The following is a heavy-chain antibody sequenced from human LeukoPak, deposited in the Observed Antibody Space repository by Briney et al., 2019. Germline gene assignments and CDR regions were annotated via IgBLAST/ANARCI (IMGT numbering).Heavy chain of an antibody. Sequence: SGGSLRLSCAASGFTVSSNYMSWVRQAPGKGLEWVSVIYSSGSTYYADSVKGRFTISRDNSKNTLHLQMNTLRAEDTAVYYCAKVRTYYYMDVWGKGTTVTVSS. CDR3: AKVRTYYYMDV. CDR1: GFTVSSNY. D-gene: IGHD3-3*01. V-gene: IGHV3-53*01. J-gene: IGHJ6*03. CDR2: IYSSGST.